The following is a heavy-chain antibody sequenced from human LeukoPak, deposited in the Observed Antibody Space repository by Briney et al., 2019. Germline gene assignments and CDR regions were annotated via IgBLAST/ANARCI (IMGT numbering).Heavy chain of an antibody. CDR1: GGSISTYY. Sequence: SETLSLTCTVSGGSISTYYWSWIRQPPGKGLEWIGYIYYSGSANYNPSLKSRVTISVDTSKNQFSLKLSSVTAADTAVYYCARLGSWTVGKDYWGQGTLVTVSS. V-gene: IGHV4-59*08. J-gene: IGHJ4*02. CDR3: ARLGSWTVGKDY. D-gene: IGHD6-13*01. CDR2: IYYSGSA.